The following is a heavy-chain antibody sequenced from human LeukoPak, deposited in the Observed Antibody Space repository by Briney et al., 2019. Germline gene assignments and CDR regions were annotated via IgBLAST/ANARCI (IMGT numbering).Heavy chain of an antibody. D-gene: IGHD5-12*01. CDR2: INSDGSST. CDR3: ARPYSGYDPDAFDI. J-gene: IGHJ3*02. V-gene: IGHV3-74*01. CDR1: GFTFSSYW. Sequence: GGSLRLSCAASGFTFSSYWMHWVRQAPGKGLVWVSRINSDGSSTSYADSVKGRFTISRDNAKNTLYLQMNSLRAEDTAVYYCARPYSGYDPDAFDIWGQGTMVTVSS.